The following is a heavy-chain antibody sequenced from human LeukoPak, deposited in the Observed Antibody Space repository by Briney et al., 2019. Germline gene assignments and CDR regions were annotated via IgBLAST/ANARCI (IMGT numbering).Heavy chain of an antibody. J-gene: IGHJ4*02. Sequence: ASVKVSCKVSGYTLTELSMHWVRQTPAKGLEWMGGFDPEDGEIIYAQKFQGRVTMTEDTSTDTAYMELSSLRSEDTAVYYCATAGRITIFEVAPYDFNYWGQGTLVTVSS. V-gene: IGHV1-24*01. D-gene: IGHD3-3*01. CDR2: FDPEDGEI. CDR3: ATAGRITIFEVAPYDFNY. CDR1: GYTLTELS.